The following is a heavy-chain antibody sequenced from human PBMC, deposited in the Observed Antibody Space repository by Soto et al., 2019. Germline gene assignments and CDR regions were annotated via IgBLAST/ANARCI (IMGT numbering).Heavy chain of an antibody. V-gene: IGHV3-33*01. Sequence: QVQLVESWGGVVQPGRSLRLSCAASGFTFSSYGMHWVRQAPGKGLEWVAVIWYDGSNTYYADSVKGRFTISRDNSKNTLYLQMNSLRAEDTAVYYCARVGRVVSGWYWFDYWGQGTLVTVSS. CDR2: IWYDGSNT. J-gene: IGHJ4*02. CDR1: GFTFSSYG. D-gene: IGHD6-19*01. CDR3: ARVGRVVSGWYWFDY.